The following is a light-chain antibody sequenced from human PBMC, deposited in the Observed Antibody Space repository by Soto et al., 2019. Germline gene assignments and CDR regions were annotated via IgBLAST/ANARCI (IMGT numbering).Light chain of an antibody. J-gene: IGLJ3*02. CDR2: DGS. CDR1: SSDIGSYNL. Sequence: QSVLTQPPSVSGSPGQSITISCTGTSSDIGSYNLVSWYQQYPGTAPKLMIYDGSKRPSGVSNRFSGSKSGNTASLTISGRQAEDEADYYCCSYAGSSTLVFGGGTKVTVL. CDR3: CSYAGSSTLV. V-gene: IGLV2-23*01.